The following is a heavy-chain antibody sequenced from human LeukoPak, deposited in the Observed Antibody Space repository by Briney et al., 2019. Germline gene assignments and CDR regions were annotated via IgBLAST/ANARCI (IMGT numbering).Heavy chain of an antibody. Sequence: GGSLRLSCAASGFTFSSYAMHWVRQAPGKGLEWVAVISYDGSNKYYADSVKGRFTISRDNSKNTLYLQMNSLRAEDTAVYYCARSYYDILTAYYYYYGMDVWGQGTTVTVSS. V-gene: IGHV3-30-3*01. D-gene: IGHD3-9*01. CDR3: ARSYYDILTAYYYYYGMDV. J-gene: IGHJ6*02. CDR1: GFTFSSYA. CDR2: ISYDGSNK.